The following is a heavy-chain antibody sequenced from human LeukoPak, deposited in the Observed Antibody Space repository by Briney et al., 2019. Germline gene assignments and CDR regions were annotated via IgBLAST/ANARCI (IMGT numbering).Heavy chain of an antibody. Sequence: PGGSLRLSCAASGFTFSSYWMHWVRQAPGKGLVWVSRINTDGSSISYADSVKGRFTVSRDNAKSTPYLQVNSLRAEDTAVYYCTRDLGYWGQGTLVTVSS. CDR1: GFTFSSYW. V-gene: IGHV3-74*01. CDR3: TRDLGY. J-gene: IGHJ4*02. CDR2: INTDGSSI.